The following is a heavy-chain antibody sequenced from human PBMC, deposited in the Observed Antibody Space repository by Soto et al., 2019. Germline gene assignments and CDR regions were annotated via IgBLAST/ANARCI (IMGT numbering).Heavy chain of an antibody. V-gene: IGHV4-39*01. D-gene: IGHD1-7*01. CDR1: GGSISSSSYY. Sequence: SETLSLTCTVSGGSISSSSYYWGWLRQPPGKGLEWIGSIYYSGSTYYNPSLKSRVTISVDTSKNQFSLKLSSVTAADTAVYYCARHEGTTGWFDPWGQGTLVTVSS. J-gene: IGHJ5*02. CDR3: ARHEGTTGWFDP. CDR2: IYYSGST.